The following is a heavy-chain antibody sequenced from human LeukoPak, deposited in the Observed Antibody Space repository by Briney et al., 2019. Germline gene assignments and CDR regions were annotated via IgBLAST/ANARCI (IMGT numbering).Heavy chain of an antibody. CDR3: TRARIQLWSDAFDI. CDR1: GFTFGDYA. D-gene: IGHD5-18*01. CDR2: IRSKAYGGTT. Sequence: GGSLRLSCTASGFTFGDYAMSWVRQAPGKGLEWVGFIRSKAYGGTTEYAASVKGRFTISRDDSKSIAYQQMNSLKTEDTAAYYCTRARIQLWSDAFDIWGQGTMVTVSS. V-gene: IGHV3-49*04. J-gene: IGHJ3*02.